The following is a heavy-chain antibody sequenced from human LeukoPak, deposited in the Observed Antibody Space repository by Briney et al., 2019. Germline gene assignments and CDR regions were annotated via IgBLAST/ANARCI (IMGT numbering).Heavy chain of an antibody. V-gene: IGHV1-69*06. Sequence: ASVKVSCKASGGTFSSYAISWVRQAPGQGLEWMGGIIPIFGTANYAQKFQGRVTITADKSTSTAYMDLSSLRSEDTAVYFCARYSGYCSGGSCYSPFDYWGQGTLVTVSS. CDR3: ARYSGYCSGGSCYSPFDY. J-gene: IGHJ4*02. CDR2: IIPIFGTA. D-gene: IGHD2-15*01. CDR1: GGTFSSYA.